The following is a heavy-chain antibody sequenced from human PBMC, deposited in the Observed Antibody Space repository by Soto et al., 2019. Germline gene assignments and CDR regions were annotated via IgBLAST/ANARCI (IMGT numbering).Heavy chain of an antibody. Sequence: GGSLRLSCVASEFTFSSYEMNWVRQAPGKGLEWVSYISSSGTTIYYTDSVKGRFTISRDNAKKSLYLQMNSLRAEDTAVYYCVRFGGAAAGPGDYWGQGTLVTGSS. CDR3: VRFGGAAAGPGDY. J-gene: IGHJ4*02. D-gene: IGHD6-13*01. V-gene: IGHV3-48*03. CDR1: EFTFSSYE. CDR2: ISSSGTTI.